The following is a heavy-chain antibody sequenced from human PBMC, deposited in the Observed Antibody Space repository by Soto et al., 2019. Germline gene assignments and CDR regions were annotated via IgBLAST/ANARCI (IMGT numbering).Heavy chain of an antibody. J-gene: IGHJ4*02. V-gene: IGHV3-9*01. CDR1: GFTFDDYA. CDR3: AKALSSGSTDFDY. Sequence: EVQLVESGGGLVQPGRSLRLSCAASGFTFDDYAMHWVRQAPGKGLEWVSGISWNSGSIGYADSVKGRFTISRDNAKNPLYLQMNSLRAEDTALYYCAKALSSGSTDFDYWGQGTLVTVSS. CDR2: ISWNSGSI. D-gene: IGHD6-19*01.